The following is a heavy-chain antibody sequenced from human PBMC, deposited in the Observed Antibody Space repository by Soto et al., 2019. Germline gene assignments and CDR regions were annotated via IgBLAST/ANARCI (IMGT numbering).Heavy chain of an antibody. D-gene: IGHD5-18*01. J-gene: IGHJ3*02. V-gene: IGHV1-69*13. CDR2: IIPIFGTA. Sequence: ASVKVSCKASGYTFTSYYMHWVRQAPGQGLEWMGGIIPIFGTANYAQKFQGRVTITADESTSTAYMELSSLRSEDTAVYYCARGSLMGYSYGYDAFDIWGQGTMVTVSS. CDR1: GYTFTSYY. CDR3: ARGSLMGYSYGYDAFDI.